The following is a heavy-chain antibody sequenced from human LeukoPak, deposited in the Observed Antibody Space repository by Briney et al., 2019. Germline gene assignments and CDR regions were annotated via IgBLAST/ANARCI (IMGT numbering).Heavy chain of an antibody. CDR2: IYYSGST. D-gene: IGHD3-22*01. V-gene: IGHV4-39*01. CDR3: ARRPIVVVRTFDY. CDR1: GGSINSSSYY. J-gene: IGHJ4*02. Sequence: SETLSLTCTVSGGSINSSSYYWGWIRQPPGKGLEWIGSIYYSGSTYYNPSLKSRVTISVDTSKNQFSLKLSSVTAADTAVYYCARRPIVVVRTFDYWGQGTLVTVSS.